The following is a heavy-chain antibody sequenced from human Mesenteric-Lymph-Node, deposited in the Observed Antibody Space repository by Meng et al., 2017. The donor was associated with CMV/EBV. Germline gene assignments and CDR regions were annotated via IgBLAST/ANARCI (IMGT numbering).Heavy chain of an antibody. J-gene: IGHJ3*02. CDR2: INPNSGGT. D-gene: IGHD2-2*01. CDR1: GYTFTGYY. Sequence: ASVKVSCKASGYTFTGYYMHWVRQAPGQGLEWMGWINPNSGGTNYAQKFQGGVTMTRDTSISTAYMELSRLRSDDTAVYYCATPGDCSSTSCYGPDAFDIWGQGTMVTVSS. CDR3: ATPGDCSSTSCYGPDAFDI. V-gene: IGHV1-2*02.